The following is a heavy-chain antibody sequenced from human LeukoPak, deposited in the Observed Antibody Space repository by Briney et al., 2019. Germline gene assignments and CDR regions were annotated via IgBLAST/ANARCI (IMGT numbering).Heavy chain of an antibody. CDR1: GFTFSSYG. J-gene: IGHJ3*02. V-gene: IGHV3-30*18. CDR2: ISYDGSNK. CDR3: AKVEWLGAFDI. Sequence: QPGRSLRLSCAASGFTFSSYGMHWVRQAPGKGLEWVAVISYDGSNKYYADSVKGRFTISRDNSKNTLYLQMNSLRAEDTAVYYCAKVEWLGAFDIWGQGTMVTVSS. D-gene: IGHD5-12*01.